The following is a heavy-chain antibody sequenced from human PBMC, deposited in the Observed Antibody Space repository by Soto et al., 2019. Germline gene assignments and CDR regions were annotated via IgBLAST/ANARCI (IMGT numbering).Heavy chain of an antibody. Sequence: QVQLVQSGAEVKKPGSSVKVSCKASGGTFSSYTISWVRQAPGQGLEWMGRIIPILGIANYAQKFQGRVTITADKSTSTAYMELSSLRSEDTAVYYCARGPLTMVRGVHEYFQHWGQGTLVTVSS. CDR3: ARGPLTMVRGVHEYFQH. V-gene: IGHV1-69*02. CDR1: GGTFSSYT. CDR2: IIPILGIA. D-gene: IGHD3-10*01. J-gene: IGHJ1*01.